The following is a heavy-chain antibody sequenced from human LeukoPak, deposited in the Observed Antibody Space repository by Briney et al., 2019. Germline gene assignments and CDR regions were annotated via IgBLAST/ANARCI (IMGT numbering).Heavy chain of an antibody. J-gene: IGHJ4*02. Sequence: SGGSLRLSCVASGFTFSDYYMSWICQAPGKGLEWVSHISSTGNAIYFADSVKGRFTISRDNAKNSLYLQMNNLRAEDTAVYYCARDRSGGGPDYWGQGTLVTVSS. V-gene: IGHV3-11*01. CDR2: ISSTGNAI. CDR1: GFTFSDYY. CDR3: ARDRSGGGPDY. D-gene: IGHD2-15*01.